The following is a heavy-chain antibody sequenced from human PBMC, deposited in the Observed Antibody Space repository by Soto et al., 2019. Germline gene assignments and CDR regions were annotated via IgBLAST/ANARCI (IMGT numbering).Heavy chain of an antibody. Sequence: QVQLVQSGAEVKKPGASVKVSCKASGYTFTSYGISWVRQAPGQGLEWMGWISAYNGNTNYEQKLQGRVTMTTDTTTSTAYRELRSLRADDTAVYYCAIEPEHDGSGSWYYYYYGMDVWGQGTTVTVSS. V-gene: IGHV1-18*01. CDR1: GYTFTSYG. J-gene: IGHJ6*02. D-gene: IGHD3-10*01. CDR3: AIEPEHDGSGSWYYYYYGMDV. CDR2: ISAYNGNT.